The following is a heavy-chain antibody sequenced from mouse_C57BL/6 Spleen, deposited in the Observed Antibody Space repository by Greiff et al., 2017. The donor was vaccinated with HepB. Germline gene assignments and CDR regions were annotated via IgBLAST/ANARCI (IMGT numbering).Heavy chain of an antibody. Sequence: QVQLKESGAELVRPGTSVKMSCKASGYTFTNYWIGWAKQRPGHGLEWIGDIYPGGGYTNYNEKFKGKATLTADKSSSTAYMQFSSLTSEDSAIYYCARSGYYGSSPYWYFDVWGTGTTVTVSS. CDR1: GYTFTNYW. CDR2: IYPGGGYT. D-gene: IGHD1-1*01. CDR3: ARSGYYGSSPYWYFDV. J-gene: IGHJ1*03. V-gene: IGHV1-63*01.